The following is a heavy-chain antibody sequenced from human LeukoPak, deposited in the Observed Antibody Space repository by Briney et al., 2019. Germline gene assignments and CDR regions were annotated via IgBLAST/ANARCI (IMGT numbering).Heavy chain of an antibody. CDR1: GDSISNGGYY. Sequence: PSQTLSLTCTVSGDSISNGGYYWSWIRQPSGKGLEWIGYIYHTGSTYYNPSLKSRVTISVDTSKNQFSLKLSSVTAADTAVYYCARALRDYYDRSGYYEYYFDYWGQGTLVTVSS. CDR2: IYHTGST. D-gene: IGHD3-22*01. V-gene: IGHV4-30-2*01. CDR3: ARALRDYYDRSGYYEYYFDY. J-gene: IGHJ4*02.